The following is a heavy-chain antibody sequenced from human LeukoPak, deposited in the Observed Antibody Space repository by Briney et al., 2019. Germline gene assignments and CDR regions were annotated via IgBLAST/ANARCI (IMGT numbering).Heavy chain of an antibody. CDR2: IYSAGST. J-gene: IGHJ4*02. CDR3: PGERHGENTED. D-gene: IGHD4-17*01. CDR1: GFTVSSIH. Sequence: GGSLRLSCAASGFTVSSIHMVWVRQAPGKGLEWVSVIYSAGSTSYADSVKGRFTISRDNSKNTLDLQMNSLRVEDTAVYYCPGERHGENTEDWGQGTLVSVSS. V-gene: IGHV3-53*01.